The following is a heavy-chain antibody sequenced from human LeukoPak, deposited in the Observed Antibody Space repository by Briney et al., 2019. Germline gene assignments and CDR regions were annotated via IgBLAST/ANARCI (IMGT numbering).Heavy chain of an antibody. J-gene: IGHJ4*02. CDR3: ITEDYDILTGYYPIDY. Sequence: GGSLRLSCAASGFTFSNAWMSWVRQAPGKGLEWVGRIKSKTDGGTTDYAAPVKGRFTISRDDSKNTLYLQMNSPKTEDTAVYYCITEDYDILTGYYPIDYWGQGTLVTVSS. D-gene: IGHD3-9*01. CDR2: IKSKTDGGTT. CDR1: GFTFSNAW. V-gene: IGHV3-15*01.